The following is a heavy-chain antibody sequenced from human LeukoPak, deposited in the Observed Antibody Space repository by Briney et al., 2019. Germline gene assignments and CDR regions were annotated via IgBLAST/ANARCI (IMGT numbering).Heavy chain of an antibody. CDR2: ISGSGGST. J-gene: IGHJ4*02. CDR3: AKGISGAVVTPGPFDY. D-gene: IGHD4-23*01. V-gene: IGHV3-23*01. CDR1: GFTFSSYA. Sequence: AGGSLRLSCAASGFTFSSYAMSWVRQAPGKGLEWVSAISGSGGSTYYADSVKGRFTTSRDNSKNTLYLQMNSLRAEDTAVYYCAKGISGAVVTPGPFDYWGLGTLVTVSS.